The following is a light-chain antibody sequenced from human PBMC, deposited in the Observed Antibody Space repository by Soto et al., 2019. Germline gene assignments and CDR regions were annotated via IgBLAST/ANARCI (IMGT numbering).Light chain of an antibody. J-gene: IGKJ4*01. CDR2: DAS. V-gene: IGKV3-11*01. Sequence: EIVLTQSPAALSLSPGGRATLSCRVRQSINIYLAWYQQKLGQAPRLLIYDASIRATGIPARFSGSGSGTDFTLTISSLEPEDFGVYYCQQRYSWPLTFGGGTKVDIK. CDR3: QQRYSWPLT. CDR1: QSINIY.